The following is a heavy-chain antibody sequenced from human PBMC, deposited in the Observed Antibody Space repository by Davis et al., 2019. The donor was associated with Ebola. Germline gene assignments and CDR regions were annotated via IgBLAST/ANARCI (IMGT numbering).Heavy chain of an antibody. CDR2: ITGSGSKT. D-gene: IGHD1-26*01. CDR1: GFTFRYYA. Sequence: PGGSLRLSCEASGFTFRYYAMTWARQAPGKGLEWVSAITGSGSKTDYSDSVKGRYTISRDNSRDTLYLQMSSLRTEDSGFYYCAKDSGTSDFDSWGQGTLVTVSS. V-gene: IGHV3-23*01. J-gene: IGHJ4*02. CDR3: AKDSGTSDFDS.